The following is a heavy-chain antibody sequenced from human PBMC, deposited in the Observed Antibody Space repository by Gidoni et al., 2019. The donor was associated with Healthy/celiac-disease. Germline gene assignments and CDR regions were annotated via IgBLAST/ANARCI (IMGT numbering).Heavy chain of an antibody. D-gene: IGHD3-9*01. V-gene: IGHV3-7*04. CDR3: ARDRQLYYDILTGYYITGGDAFDI. J-gene: IGHJ3*02. CDR2: IKQDGSEK. Sequence: GLEWVANIKQDGSEKYYVDSVKGRFTISRDNAKNSLYLQMNSLRAEDTAVYYCARDRQLYYDILTGYYITGGDAFDIWGQGTMVTVSS.